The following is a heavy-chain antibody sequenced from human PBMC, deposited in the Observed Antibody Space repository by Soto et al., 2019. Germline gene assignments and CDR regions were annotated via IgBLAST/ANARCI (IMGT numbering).Heavy chain of an antibody. CDR2: ISDSGGST. J-gene: IGHJ4*02. V-gene: IGHV3-23*01. Sequence: PGWSLRLSCAASGFTFTNYAMTWVRQAPGKGLEWVSAISDSGGSTFYADSVKGRFTISRDNSKNTLALQMNSLRADDTAVYYCAKERTVTTADFDHWGQGTLVTVSS. CDR3: AKERTVTTADFDH. CDR1: GFTFTNYA. D-gene: IGHD4-4*01.